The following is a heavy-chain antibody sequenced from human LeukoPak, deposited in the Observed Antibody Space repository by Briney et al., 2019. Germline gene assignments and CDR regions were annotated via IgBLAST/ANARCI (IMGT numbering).Heavy chain of an antibody. CDR3: ARAIVVVPAAPTGSWFDP. J-gene: IGHJ5*02. CDR2: IYHSGST. CDR1: GGSISSGGYS. V-gene: IGHV4-30-2*01. D-gene: IGHD2-2*01. Sequence: ASQTLSLTCAVSGGSISSGGYSWSWIRQPPGKGLEWIGYIYHSGSTYYNPSLKSRVTISVDRSKNQFSLKLSSVTAADTAVYYCARAIVVVPAAPTGSWFDPWGQGTLVTVSS.